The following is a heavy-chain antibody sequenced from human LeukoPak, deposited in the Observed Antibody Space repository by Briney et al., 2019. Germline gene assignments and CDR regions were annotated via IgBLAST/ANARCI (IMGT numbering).Heavy chain of an antibody. CDR3: ATNSFYYDTLTGYPA. Sequence: GGSLRLSCAASGLSFYTYAMSWVRQAPRKGLEWVSCITAGGRSTDYAESVKGRFTTSRDNSKNTLYLQMNSLSVEDTAVYYCATNSFYYDTLTGYPAWGQGTVVTVSS. CDR1: GLSFYTYA. V-gene: IGHV3-23*01. D-gene: IGHD3-9*01. CDR2: ITAGGRST. J-gene: IGHJ5*02.